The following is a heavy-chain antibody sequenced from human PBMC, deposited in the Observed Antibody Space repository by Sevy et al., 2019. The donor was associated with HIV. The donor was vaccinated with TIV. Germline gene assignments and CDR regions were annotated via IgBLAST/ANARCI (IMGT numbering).Heavy chain of an antibody. CDR2: IKQDGSEK. CDR3: ARDGAITFGGVTYLLAGYFDL. D-gene: IGHD3-16*01. V-gene: IGHV3-7*01. CDR1: GFTFSSYW. Sequence: GGSLRLSCAASGFTFSSYWMSWVRQAPGKGLEWVANIKQDGSEKYYVDSVKGRFTISRDNAKNSLYLQMNSLRAEDTAVYYCARDGAITFGGVTYLLAGYFDLWGRGTLVTVSS. J-gene: IGHJ2*01.